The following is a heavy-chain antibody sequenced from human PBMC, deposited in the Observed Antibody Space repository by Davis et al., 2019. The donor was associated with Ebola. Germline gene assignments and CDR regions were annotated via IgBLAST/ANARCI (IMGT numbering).Heavy chain of an antibody. CDR1: GFTFSRYG. CDR3: ARDPLGYTDDGDY. D-gene: IGHD5-24*01. V-gene: IGHV3-30*02. J-gene: IGHJ4*02. Sequence: GGSLRPSCAAPGFTFSRYGMHWVRQAPGKGLEWVAFIRFDAKSMYYIDSVKGRFTVSRDDSKDTMYLQMNSLRSEDTALYYCARDPLGYTDDGDYWGQGTLVTVSS. CDR2: IRFDAKSM.